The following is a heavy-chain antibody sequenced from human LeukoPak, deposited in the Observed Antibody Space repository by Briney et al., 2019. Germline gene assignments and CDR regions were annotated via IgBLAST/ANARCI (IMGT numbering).Heavy chain of an antibody. CDR1: GYTFTSYG. Sequence: ASVKVSCKASGYTFTSYGISWVRQAPGQGLEWMGWISAYNGNTNYAKKLQGRVTMTTDTSTSTAYMELRSLRSDDTAVYYCARAGYCSSTSCPYNNWFDPWGQGTLVTVSS. CDR3: ARAGYCSSTSCPYNNWFDP. J-gene: IGHJ5*02. V-gene: IGHV1-18*01. CDR2: ISAYNGNT. D-gene: IGHD2-2*01.